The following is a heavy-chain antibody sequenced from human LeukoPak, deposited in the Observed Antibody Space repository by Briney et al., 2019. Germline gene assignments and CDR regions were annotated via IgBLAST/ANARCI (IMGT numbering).Heavy chain of an antibody. Sequence: GGSLRLSCAASAFTVSSNYMSWVRQAPGKGLEWVSYISSSGSTIYYADSVKGRFTISRDNAKNSLYLQMNSLRAEDTAVYYCAELGITMIGGVWGKGTTVTISS. CDR1: AFTVSSNY. J-gene: IGHJ6*04. CDR2: ISSSGSTI. D-gene: IGHD3-10*02. CDR3: AELGITMIGGV. V-gene: IGHV3-11*04.